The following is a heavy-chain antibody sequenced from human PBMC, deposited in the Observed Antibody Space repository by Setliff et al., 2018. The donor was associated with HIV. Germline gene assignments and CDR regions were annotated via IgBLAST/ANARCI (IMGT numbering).Heavy chain of an antibody. CDR1: GYTFTTYY. Sequence: ASVKVSCKASGYTFTTYYIHWVRQAPGQGLEWLGRINPNSGDTNYPQKFQGRVTMTRDTSISTAYMGLSRLRSDDTAVYYCATHTYYYDSSGYYFDAFDIWGQGTMVTVSS. CDR3: ATHTYYYDSSGYYFDAFDI. J-gene: IGHJ3*02. D-gene: IGHD3-22*01. V-gene: IGHV1-2*06. CDR2: INPNSGDT.